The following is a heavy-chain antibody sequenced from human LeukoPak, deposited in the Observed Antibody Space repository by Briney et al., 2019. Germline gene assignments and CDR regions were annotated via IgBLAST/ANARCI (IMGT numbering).Heavy chain of an antibody. CDR1: GGSISSYY. J-gene: IGHJ4*02. CDR3: ARGRGSSWSHYFDY. Sequence: SETLSLTCTVSGGSISSYYWSWIRQPPGKGLEWIGYIYYSGSTNYNPSLKSLVTISVDTSKNQFSLKLSSVTAADTAVYYCARGRGSSWSHYFDYWGQGTLVTVSS. V-gene: IGHV4-59*01. CDR2: IYYSGST. D-gene: IGHD6-13*01.